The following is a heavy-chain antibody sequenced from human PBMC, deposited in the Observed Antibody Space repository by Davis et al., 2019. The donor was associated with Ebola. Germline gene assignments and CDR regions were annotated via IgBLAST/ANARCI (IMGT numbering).Heavy chain of an antibody. CDR2: ISAYNGNI. D-gene: IGHD1-26*01. V-gene: IGHV1-18*01. J-gene: IGHJ4*02. CDR1: GYTFTSYG. Sequence: ASVKVSCKTSGYTFTSYGISWVRQAPGQGLEWMGWISAYNGNIKSAQKFQGRVTMTTDTSTSTAYMELSSLRSDDTAVYYCARVRSWIVGSTWKYFDYWGQGTLVTVSS. CDR3: ARVRSWIVGSTWKYFDY.